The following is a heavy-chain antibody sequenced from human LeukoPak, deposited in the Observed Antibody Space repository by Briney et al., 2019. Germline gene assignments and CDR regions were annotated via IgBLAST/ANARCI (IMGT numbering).Heavy chain of an antibody. CDR1: GFTFSSYS. J-gene: IGHJ6*02. CDR3: ARSIVVVPAAMGASSGYGMDV. V-gene: IGHV3-21*01. Sequence: GGSLRLSCAASGFTFSSYSMNWVRQAPGKGLEWVSSISSSSSYIYYADSVKGRFTISRDNAKNSLYLQMNSLRAEDTAVYYCARSIVVVPAAMGASSGYGMDVWGQGTTVTVSS. D-gene: IGHD2-2*01. CDR2: ISSSSSYI.